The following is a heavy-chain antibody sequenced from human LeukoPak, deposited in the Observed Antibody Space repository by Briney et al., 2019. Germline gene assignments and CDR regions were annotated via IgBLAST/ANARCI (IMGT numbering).Heavy chain of an antibody. V-gene: IGHV3-23*01. CDR1: GFTFSSYA. D-gene: IGHD3-10*01. CDR2: ISGSGGNT. J-gene: IGHJ4*02. CDR3: AKMKGITMVRGTFDY. Sequence: PGGSLRLSCAASGFTFSSYAMTWVRQAPGKGLEWVSGISGSGGNTYYADSVKGRFTISRDNSKNTLYLQMSSLRAEDTAVYYCAKMKGITMVRGTFDYWGQGTLVTVSS.